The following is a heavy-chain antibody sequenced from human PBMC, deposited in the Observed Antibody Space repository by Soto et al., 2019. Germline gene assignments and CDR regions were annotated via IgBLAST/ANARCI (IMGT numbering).Heavy chain of an antibody. D-gene: IGHD2-15*01. Sequence: GGSLRLSCAASGFTFSDYYMSWIRQAPGKGLEWVSYISSSGSTIYYADSVKGRFTISRDNAKNSLYLQMNSLRAEDTAVYYCARERHLVAALGAFDIWGQGTMVTVSS. V-gene: IGHV3-11*01. J-gene: IGHJ3*02. CDR2: ISSSGSTI. CDR1: GFTFSDYY. CDR3: ARERHLVAALGAFDI.